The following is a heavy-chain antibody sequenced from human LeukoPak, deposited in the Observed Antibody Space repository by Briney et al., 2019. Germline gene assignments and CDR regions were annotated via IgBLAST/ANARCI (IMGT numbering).Heavy chain of an antibody. J-gene: IGHJ3*02. Sequence: SETLSLTRAVSGGSISSSNWWSWVRQPPGEGLEGIGEIYHSGSTNYNPSLKSRVTISVDKSKNQFSLKLSSVTAADTAVYYCASARLAYCGGDCYSSAFDIWGQGTMVPVSS. CDR2: IYHSGST. D-gene: IGHD2-21*02. V-gene: IGHV4-4*02. CDR3: ASARLAYCGGDCYSSAFDI. CDR1: GGSISSSNW.